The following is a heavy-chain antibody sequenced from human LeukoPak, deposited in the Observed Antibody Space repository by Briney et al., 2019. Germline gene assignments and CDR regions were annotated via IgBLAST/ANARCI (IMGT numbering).Heavy chain of an antibody. V-gene: IGHV4-61*10. CDR2: INHSGST. CDR3: ARGDLDYYDSSGYYLGFDY. D-gene: IGHD3-22*01. J-gene: IGHJ4*02. CDR1: GDSISSGDYY. Sequence: SETLSLTCTVSGDSISSGDYYWSWIRQPAGKGLEWIGEINHSGSTNCNPSLKSRVTISVDTSKNQFSLKLSSVTAADTAVYYCARGDLDYYDSSGYYLGFDYWGQGTLVTVSS.